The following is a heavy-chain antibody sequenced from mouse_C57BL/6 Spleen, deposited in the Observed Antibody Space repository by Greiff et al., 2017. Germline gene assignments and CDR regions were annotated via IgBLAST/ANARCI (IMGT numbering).Heavy chain of an antibody. D-gene: IGHD1-1*01. CDR2: INPYNGDT. V-gene: IGHV1-20*01. J-gene: IGHJ4*01. CDR1: GYSFTGYF. CDR3: ARHLIATVVEVYAMDY. Sequence: EVQLQQSGPELVKPGDSVKISCKASGYSFTGYFMNWVMQSHGKSLEWIGRINPYNGDTFYNQKFKGKATLTVDTSSSTAHMELRSLTSEDSAVYYCARHLIATVVEVYAMDYWGQGTSVTVSS.